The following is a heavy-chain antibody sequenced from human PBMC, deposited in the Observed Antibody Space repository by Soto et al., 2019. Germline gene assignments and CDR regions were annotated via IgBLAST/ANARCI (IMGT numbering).Heavy chain of an antibody. CDR3: AKGDDYGDYGGAFDI. J-gene: IGHJ3*02. Sequence: LRLSCAASGFTFSSYAMSWVRQAPGKGLKWVSAISGSGGSTYYADSVKGRFTISRDNSKNTLYLQMNSLRAEDTAVYYCAKGDDYGDYGGAFDIWGQGTMVTVS. V-gene: IGHV3-23*01. D-gene: IGHD4-17*01. CDR1: GFTFSSYA. CDR2: ISGSGGST.